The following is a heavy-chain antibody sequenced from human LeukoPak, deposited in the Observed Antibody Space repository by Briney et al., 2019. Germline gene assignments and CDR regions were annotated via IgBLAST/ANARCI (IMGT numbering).Heavy chain of an antibody. CDR2: ISSSGSTI. Sequence: NPGGSLRLSCAASGFTVSSNYMSWIRQAPGKGLEWVSYISSSGSTIYYADSVKGRFTISRDNAKNSLYLQMNSLRAEDTAVYYCARLGNVDTAFDWFDPWGQGTLVTVSS. V-gene: IGHV3-11*01. CDR3: ARLGNVDTAFDWFDP. D-gene: IGHD5-18*01. CDR1: GFTVSSNY. J-gene: IGHJ5*02.